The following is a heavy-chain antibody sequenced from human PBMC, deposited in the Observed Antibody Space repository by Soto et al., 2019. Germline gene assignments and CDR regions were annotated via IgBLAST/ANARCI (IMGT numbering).Heavy chain of an antibody. CDR2: IGTSGKTI. J-gene: IGHJ5*02. CDR3: ARGQGDEVTAMGYNWFDP. V-gene: IGHV3-48*03. CDR1: GFTFSSYE. Sequence: PGGSLRLSCAVSGFTFSSYEMNWVRQAPGKGLEWVSYIGTSGKTIYYADSVRGRFTISRDNAKNSLYLQMNSLRAEDTAVYYCARGQGDEVTAMGYNWFDPWGQGTLVTVSS. D-gene: IGHD5-18*01.